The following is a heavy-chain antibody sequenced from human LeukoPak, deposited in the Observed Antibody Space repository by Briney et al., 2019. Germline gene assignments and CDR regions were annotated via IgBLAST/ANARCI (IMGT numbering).Heavy chain of an antibody. D-gene: IGHD3-10*01. CDR3: ARQLYVSGSYYAPMDV. CDR2: VHYSGST. J-gene: IGHJ6*03. V-gene: IGHV4-39*01. CDR1: GGSISSSSYF. Sequence: TSETLSLTCSVSGGSISSSSYFWGWIRQPPGKGLEWIASVHYSGSTYQNPSLKSRLTISIDTSKNQFSLKLSSVTAADTAVYFCARQLYVSGSYYAPMDVWGKGTTVTVSS.